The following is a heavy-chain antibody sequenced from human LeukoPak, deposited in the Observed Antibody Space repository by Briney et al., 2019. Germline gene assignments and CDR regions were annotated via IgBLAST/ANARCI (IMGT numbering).Heavy chain of an antibody. D-gene: IGHD7-27*01. CDR2: VSYSGSS. CDR1: GGSISNYY. V-gene: IGHV4-59*08. J-gene: IGHJ4*02. CDR3: ARLQGRGDNYLDS. Sequence: SETLSLTCTVSGGSISNYYWSWIRQPPGKRLEWIGYVSYSGSSSSNPSLESRVTISVDMSKNQFSLRLSSVTASDTAVYYCARLQGRGDNYLDSWGQRTLVTVSS.